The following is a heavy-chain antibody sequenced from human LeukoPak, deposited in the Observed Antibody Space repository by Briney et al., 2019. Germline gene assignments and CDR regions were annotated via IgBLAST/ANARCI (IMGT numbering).Heavy chain of an antibody. CDR1: GFTFSSYD. Sequence: GGSLRLSCAASGFTFSSYDMHWVRQATGKGLEWVSASTAGDTYYPGSVKGRFTISRENAKNSLYLQMNSLRAGDTAVYYCARGGKGSGWYLDYYYGMDVWGQGTTVTVSS. CDR2: STAGDT. J-gene: IGHJ6*02. D-gene: IGHD6-19*01. CDR3: ARGGKGSGWYLDYYYGMDV. V-gene: IGHV3-13*01.